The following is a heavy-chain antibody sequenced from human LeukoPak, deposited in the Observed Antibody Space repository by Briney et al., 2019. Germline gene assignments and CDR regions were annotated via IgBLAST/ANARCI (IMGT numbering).Heavy chain of an antibody. J-gene: IGHJ4*02. V-gene: IGHV4-30-2*01. D-gene: IGHD3-22*01. Sequence: SETLSLTCTVSGGSISSGGYYWSWIRQPPGKGLEWIGYIYHSGSTYYNPSLKSRVTISVDRSKNQFSLKLSSVTAADTAVYYCARLPLPNYYDSRPFDYWGQGTLVTVSS. CDR1: GGSISSGGYY. CDR3: ARLPLPNYYDSRPFDY. CDR2: IYHSGST.